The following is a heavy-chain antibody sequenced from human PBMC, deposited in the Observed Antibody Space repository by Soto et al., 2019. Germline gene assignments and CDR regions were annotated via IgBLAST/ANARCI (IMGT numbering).Heavy chain of an antibody. CDR1: GGSISSSSYY. V-gene: IGHV4-39*07. J-gene: IGHJ4*02. CDR3: ASRPHYLARGLYYDTDY. Sequence: PSETLSLTCTVSGGSISSSSYYWGWIRQPPGKGLEWIGSIYHSGSTNYNPSLKSRVTISVDKSKNQFSLKLSSVTAADTAVYYCASRPHYLARGLYYDTDYWGQGTLVTVSS. D-gene: IGHD3-22*01. CDR2: IYHSGST.